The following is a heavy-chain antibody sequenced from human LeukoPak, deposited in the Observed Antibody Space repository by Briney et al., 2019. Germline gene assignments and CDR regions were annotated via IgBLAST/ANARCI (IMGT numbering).Heavy chain of an antibody. CDR3: ARHERTTGAFDI. D-gene: IGHD4-17*01. Sequence: GETLKLSCKGSGYSFTSYWRGWVRQMPGKGLEWIGIIYPGDSATTYTPPFHGEAITSADTTISTAYLQWSSLKAADTAMYYCARHERTTGAFDIWGQGTMVTVSS. CDR2: IYPGDSAT. V-gene: IGHV5-51*01. CDR1: GYSFTSYW. J-gene: IGHJ3*02.